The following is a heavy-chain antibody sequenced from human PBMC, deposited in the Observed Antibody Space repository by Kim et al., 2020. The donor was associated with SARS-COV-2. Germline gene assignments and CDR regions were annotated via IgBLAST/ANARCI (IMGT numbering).Heavy chain of an antibody. V-gene: IGHV4-34*01. J-gene: IGHJ4*02. Sequence: SLKSRVTISVDTSKNQFSLKLSSVTAADTAVYYCARGRRVVSLATITFDYWGQGTLVTVSS. D-gene: IGHD5-12*01. CDR3: ARGRRVVSLATITFDY.